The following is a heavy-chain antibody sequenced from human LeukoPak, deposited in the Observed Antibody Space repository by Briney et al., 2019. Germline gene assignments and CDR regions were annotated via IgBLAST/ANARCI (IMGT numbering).Heavy chain of an antibody. Sequence: ASVKVSCKASGYTFTSYDINWVRQPTGQGLEWMGWMNPNSGNTGYAQKFQGRVTITRNTSISTAYMELSSLRSEDTAVYYCARGPTYYGSGSYGVYYYYMDVWGKGTTVTASS. V-gene: IGHV1-8*03. J-gene: IGHJ6*03. D-gene: IGHD3-10*01. CDR2: MNPNSGNT. CDR3: ARGPTYYGSGSYGVYYYYMDV. CDR1: GYTFTSYD.